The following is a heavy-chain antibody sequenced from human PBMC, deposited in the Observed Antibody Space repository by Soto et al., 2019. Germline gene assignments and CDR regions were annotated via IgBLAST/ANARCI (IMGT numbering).Heavy chain of an antibody. Sequence: QVQLQESGPGLVKPSQTLSLTCTVSGGSISSGRNFWSWIRQHPGKGLEWIGYIYSSGSTSYNPSPTSRSIISLGPAKNKFSLRLSSVTAADTAVYLCARGGEFVMGLYLGMDVWGQGTTVIVSS. CDR1: GGSISSGRNF. CDR2: IYSSGST. D-gene: IGHD3-16*01. CDR3: ARGGEFVMGLYLGMDV. V-gene: IGHV4-31*03. J-gene: IGHJ6*02.